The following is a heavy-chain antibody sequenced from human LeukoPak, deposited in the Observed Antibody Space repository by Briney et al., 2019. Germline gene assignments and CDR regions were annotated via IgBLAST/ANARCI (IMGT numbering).Heavy chain of an antibody. J-gene: IGHJ3*02. Sequence: ASVKVSCKASGYTFTSYYMHWVRQAPGQGLEWMGIINPSGGSTSYAQKLQGRVTMTRDTSTSTVYMELSSLRSEDTAVYYCARAWWLRAAFDIWGQGTMVTVSS. CDR1: GYTFTSYY. V-gene: IGHV1-46*01. D-gene: IGHD5-12*01. CDR3: ARAWWLRAAFDI. CDR2: INPSGGST.